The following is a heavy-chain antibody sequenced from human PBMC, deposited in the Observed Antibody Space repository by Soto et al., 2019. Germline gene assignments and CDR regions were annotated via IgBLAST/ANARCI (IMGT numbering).Heavy chain of an antibody. J-gene: IGHJ4*02. CDR2: LSGSGAYT. Sequence: GGSLRLSCADSGFTFSTYGMSWVRQAPGKGLEWVSGLSGSGAYTYYADSVKGRFTVSRDNSKNTLYLQMGSLRADDTAVYYCVKGAWLDYWGQGTLVTVSS. CDR3: VKGAWLDY. V-gene: IGHV3-23*01. CDR1: GFTFSTYG.